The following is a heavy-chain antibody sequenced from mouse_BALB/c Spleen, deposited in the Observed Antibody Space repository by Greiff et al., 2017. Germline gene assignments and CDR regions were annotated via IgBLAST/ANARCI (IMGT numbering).Heavy chain of an antibody. Sequence: EVQLQQSGPELVKPGASVKMSCKASGYTFTSYVMHWVKQKPGQGLEWIGYINPYNDGTKYNEKFKGKATLTSDKSSSTAYMELSSLTSEDSAVYYCAREGGVITRGYAMDYWGQGTSVTVSS. CDR2: INPYNDGT. CDR3: AREGGVITRGYAMDY. CDR1: GYTFTSYV. J-gene: IGHJ4*01. D-gene: IGHD2-4*01. V-gene: IGHV1-14*01.